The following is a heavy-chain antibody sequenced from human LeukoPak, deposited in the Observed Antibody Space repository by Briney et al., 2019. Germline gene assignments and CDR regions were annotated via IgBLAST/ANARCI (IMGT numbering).Heavy chain of an antibody. Sequence: SETLSLTCTVSGGSISSYYWSWIRQPPGKGLEWIGYIYYSGSTNYNPSLKSRVTISVDTSKNQFSLKLSSVTAADTAVYYCASTVGGTGGAGLWFDPWGQGTLVTVSS. D-gene: IGHD6-19*01. CDR1: GGSISSYY. V-gene: IGHV4-59*01. CDR3: ASTVGGTGGAGLWFDP. CDR2: IYYSGST. J-gene: IGHJ5*02.